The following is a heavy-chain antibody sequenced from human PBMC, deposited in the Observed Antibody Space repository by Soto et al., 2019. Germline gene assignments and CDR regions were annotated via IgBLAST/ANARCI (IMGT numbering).Heavy chain of an antibody. Sequence: GGSLRLSCAASGFTFSSYGMHWVRQAPGKGLEWVAVIWYDGSNKYYADSVKGRFTISRDNSKNTLYLQMNSLRAEDTAVYYCARDAHSSSWSVFDYWGQGTLVTVSS. CDR3: ARDAHSSSWSVFDY. CDR2: IWYDGSNK. D-gene: IGHD6-13*01. CDR1: GFTFSSYG. V-gene: IGHV3-33*01. J-gene: IGHJ4*02.